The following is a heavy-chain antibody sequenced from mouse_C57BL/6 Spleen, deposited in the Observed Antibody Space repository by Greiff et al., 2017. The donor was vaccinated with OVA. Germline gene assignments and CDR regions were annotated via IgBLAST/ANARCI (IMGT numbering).Heavy chain of an antibody. CDR1: GYTFTSYW. J-gene: IGHJ2*01. CDR2: INPSSGYT. CDR3: ARYYDGYLYYFDY. V-gene: IGHV1-7*01. D-gene: IGHD2-3*01. Sequence: QVQLKESGAELAKPGASVKLSCKASGYTFTSYWMHWVKQRPGQGLEWIGYINPSSGYTKYNQKFKDKATLTADKSSSTAYRQLSSLTYEDSAVYYCARYYDGYLYYFDYWGQGTTLTVSS.